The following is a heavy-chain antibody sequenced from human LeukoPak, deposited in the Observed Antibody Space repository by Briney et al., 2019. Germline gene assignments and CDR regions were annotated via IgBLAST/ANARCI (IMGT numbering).Heavy chain of an antibody. Sequence: ASVKVSCKSSGYTFTNYYLHRVRQAPGQGLEWMGIIDPSSSTSTTYAQKFQGRLTMARDTSTSTVYMELSSLRSDDTAVYYCARAYNWNDKLDYWGQGTLVTVSS. CDR1: GYTFTNYY. J-gene: IGHJ4*02. D-gene: IGHD1-20*01. CDR3: ARAYNWNDKLDY. V-gene: IGHV1-46*01. CDR2: IDPSSSTST.